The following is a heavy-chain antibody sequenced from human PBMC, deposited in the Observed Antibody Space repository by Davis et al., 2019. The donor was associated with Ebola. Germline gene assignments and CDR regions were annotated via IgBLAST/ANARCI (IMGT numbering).Heavy chain of an antibody. CDR2: ISGHGDIT. D-gene: IGHD3-3*01. CDR3: ARDQDTSPEWNWFDS. CDR1: GFALSNHA. V-gene: IGHV3-23*01. Sequence: GSLRLSCAASGFALSNHAMSWVRQAPEKGLEWVSAISGHGDITHYADSVKGRFTISRDNSKNTLYLQMNSLRAEDTALYYCARDQDTSPEWNWFDSWGQGTLVTVSS. J-gene: IGHJ5*01.